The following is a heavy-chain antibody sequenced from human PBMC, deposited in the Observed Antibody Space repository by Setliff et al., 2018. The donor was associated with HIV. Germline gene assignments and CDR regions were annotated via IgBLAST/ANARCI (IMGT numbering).Heavy chain of an antibody. CDR1: GFTFSSFE. V-gene: IGHV3-48*03. CDR2: ISSSGSTI. J-gene: IGHJ3*02. Sequence: GGSLRLSCAASGFTFSSFEMNWVRQAPGKGLEWVSYISSSGSTIYYADSVKGRFTISRDNARNSLYLQMNSLRVEDTAMYYCTSQGQNTFNIWGQGTMVTVSS. CDR3: TSQGQNTFNI.